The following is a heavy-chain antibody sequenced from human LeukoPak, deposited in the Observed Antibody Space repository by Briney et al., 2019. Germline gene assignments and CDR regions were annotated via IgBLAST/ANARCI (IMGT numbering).Heavy chain of an antibody. CDR1: GGSISSYY. V-gene: IGHV4-59*01. J-gene: IGHJ6*03. Sequence: SETLSLTCTVSGGSISSYYWSWVRQPPGKGLEWIGYIYYSGSTNYNPSLKSRVTISVDTSKNQFSLKLSSVTAADAAVYYCARVGSGYYSTYYYYYMDVWGKGTTVTVSS. CDR2: IYYSGST. CDR3: ARVGSGYYSTYYYYYMDV. D-gene: IGHD3-22*01.